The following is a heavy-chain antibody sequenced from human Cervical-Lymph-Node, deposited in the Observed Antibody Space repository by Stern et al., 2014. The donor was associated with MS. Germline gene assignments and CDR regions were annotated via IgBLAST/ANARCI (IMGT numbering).Heavy chain of an antibody. CDR2: AYWDDDK. D-gene: IGHD2-21*01. CDR1: GFSLNTSGVG. J-gene: IGHJ4*02. Sequence: QITLKESGPTLVRPTQTLTLTCTFSGFSLNTSGVGVAWIRQPPGQALEWLSLAYWDDDKRYLPSLRDRLTITKDASKNRVILTMTNMDPVDTATYYCAHNRYAIAISDYFDFWGQGALVTVSS. V-gene: IGHV2-5*02. CDR3: AHNRYAIAISDYFDF.